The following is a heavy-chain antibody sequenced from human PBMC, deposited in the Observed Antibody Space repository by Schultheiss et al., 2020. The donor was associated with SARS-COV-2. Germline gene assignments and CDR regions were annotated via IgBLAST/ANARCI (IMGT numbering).Heavy chain of an antibody. CDR1: GFSLSTSGVG. V-gene: IGHV2-5*02. J-gene: IGHJ4*02. CDR2: IYWDDDK. CDR3: ARIIRYSGSHTSSFDY. D-gene: IGHD1-26*01. Sequence: SGPTLVKPTQTLTLTCTFSGFSLSTSGVGVGWIRQPPGKALEWLALIYWDDDKRYSPSLKSRLTITKDTSKNQVVLTMTNMDPVDTATYYCARIIRYSGSHTSSFDYWGQGTLVTVSS.